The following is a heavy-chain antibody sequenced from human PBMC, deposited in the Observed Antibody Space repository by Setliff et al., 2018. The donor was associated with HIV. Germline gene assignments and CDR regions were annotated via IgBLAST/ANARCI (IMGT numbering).Heavy chain of an antibody. D-gene: IGHD3-3*01. CDR1: GGSISSYY. V-gene: IGHV4-59*01. CDR3: ARGYYNFWSGYPPLDY. CDR2: IYYSGST. J-gene: IGHJ4*02. Sequence: LSLTCTVSGGSISSYYWSWVRQPPGKGLEWIGYIYYSGSTNYNPSLKSRVTISVDTSKNQFSLKLSSVTAADTAVYYCARGYYNFWSGYPPLDYWGQGTLVTVS.